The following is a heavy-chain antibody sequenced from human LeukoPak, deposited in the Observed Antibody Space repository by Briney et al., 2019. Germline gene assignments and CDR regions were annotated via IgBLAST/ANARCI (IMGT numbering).Heavy chain of an antibody. CDR3: ARDGTAAAGRYFDY. D-gene: IGHD6-13*01. J-gene: IGHJ4*02. Sequence: GGSLRLSCAASGFTFSSYGMHWVRQAPGKGLEWVAVISYDGSNKYYADSVKGRFTISRDNSKNTLYLQMNSLRAEGTAVYYCARDGTAAAGRYFDYWGQGTLVTVSS. CDR1: GFTFSSYG. CDR2: ISYDGSNK. V-gene: IGHV3-30*19.